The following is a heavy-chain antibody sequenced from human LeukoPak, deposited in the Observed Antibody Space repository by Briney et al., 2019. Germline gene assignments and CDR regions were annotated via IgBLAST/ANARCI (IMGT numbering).Heavy chain of an antibody. CDR3: ARPAYDSSGYYFDY. CDR2: IYYSGST. CDR1: GGSISSYY. V-gene: IGHV4-59*08. D-gene: IGHD3-22*01. Sequence: SETLSLTCTVSGGSISSYYWSWIRQPPGKGLEWIWYIYYSGSTNYNPSLKSRVTISVDTSKNPFSLKLSSVTAADTAVYYCARPAYDSSGYYFDYWGQGTLVTVSS. J-gene: IGHJ4*02.